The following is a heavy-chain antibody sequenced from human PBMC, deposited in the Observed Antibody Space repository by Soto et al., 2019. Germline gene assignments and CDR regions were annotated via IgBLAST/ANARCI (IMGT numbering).Heavy chain of an antibody. CDR2: IYHSGST. CDR3: ARERGYCSGGSCYLGYYGMDV. D-gene: IGHD2-15*01. V-gene: IGHV4-30-2*01. Sequence: QLQLQESGSGLMKPSQTLSLTCAVSGGSISSGGYSWSWIRQPPGKGLEWIGYIYHSGSTYYNPSLKSRVTISVDRSKNQFSLKLSSVTAADTAVYYCARERGYCSGGSCYLGYYGMDVWGQGTTVTVSS. CDR1: GGSISSGGYS. J-gene: IGHJ6*02.